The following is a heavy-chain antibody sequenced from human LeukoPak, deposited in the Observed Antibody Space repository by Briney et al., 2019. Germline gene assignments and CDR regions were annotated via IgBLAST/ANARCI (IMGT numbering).Heavy chain of an antibody. J-gene: IGHJ4*02. D-gene: IGHD6-19*01. CDR2: INPIGGGA. CDR1: EYTLTGYY. CDR3: ASGVGAWYQVY. Sequence: ASVKVSCKSSEYTLTGYYIHWVREAPGQGLEWMGWINPIGGGASYAQKFQGRVTMTRDRSIRTVYLELSSLTFDDTAVYYCASGVGAWYQVYWGQGSLVTVSS. V-gene: IGHV1-2*02.